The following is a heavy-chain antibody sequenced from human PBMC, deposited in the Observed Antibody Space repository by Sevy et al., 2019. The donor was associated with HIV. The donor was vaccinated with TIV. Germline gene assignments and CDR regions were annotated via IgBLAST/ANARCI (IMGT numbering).Heavy chain of an antibody. Sequence: SETLSLTCTVSGGSISSGDYYWSWIRQPPGKGLEWIGYIYYSGSTYYNPSLKSRVTISVDTSKNQFSLKLSSVTAADTSVYYCAREKDSRGYHYWGQGTLVTVSS. CDR1: GGSISSGDYY. J-gene: IGHJ4*02. CDR3: AREKDSRGYHY. D-gene: IGHD3-22*01. CDR2: IYYSGST. V-gene: IGHV4-30-4*01.